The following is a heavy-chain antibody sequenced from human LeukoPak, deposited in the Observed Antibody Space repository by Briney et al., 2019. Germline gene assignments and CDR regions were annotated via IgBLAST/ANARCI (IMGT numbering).Heavy chain of an antibody. J-gene: IGHJ4*02. D-gene: IGHD5-18*01. CDR1: GFTFSSYV. Sequence: GGSLRLSCAASGFTFSSYVMSWVRQAPGRGLEWVSAISSSSGNTYYADSVKGRFTISRDNSKNTLYLQMNSLRAEDTAVYYCAKDRIQYSHAMGSIDYWGQGTLVTVSS. V-gene: IGHV3-23*01. CDR2: ISSSSGNT. CDR3: AKDRIQYSHAMGSIDY.